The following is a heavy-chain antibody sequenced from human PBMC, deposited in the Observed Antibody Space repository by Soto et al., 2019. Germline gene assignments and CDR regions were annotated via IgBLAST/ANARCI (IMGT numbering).Heavy chain of an antibody. CDR3: AREGILGLFDAYDL. J-gene: IGHJ3*01. V-gene: IGHV1-18*04. Sequence: ASVKVSCKASVFTSSGISWVRQAPGQRLEWMGWISTHNGNTIYAQKFQGRVIMTMDTSTTTVYMELRSLRPDDTAVYLCAREGILGLFDAYDLWGQGTMVTV. CDR2: ISTHNGNT. D-gene: IGHD3-3*01. CDR1: VFTSSG.